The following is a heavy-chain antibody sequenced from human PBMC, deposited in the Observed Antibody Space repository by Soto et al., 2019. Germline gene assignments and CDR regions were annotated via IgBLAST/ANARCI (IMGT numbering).Heavy chain of an antibody. Sequence: SGPTLVNPTQTLTLTCTFSGFSLSTSGVGVGWIRQPPGKALEWLALIYWDDDKRYSPSLKSRLTITKDTSKNQVVLTMTNMDPVNTATYYCAHSLQLLIAVAASDAFDFRDQGKMVTVS. CDR3: AHSLQLLIAVAASDAFDF. CDR1: GFSLSTSGVG. CDR2: IYWDDDK. V-gene: IGHV2-5*02. J-gene: IGHJ3*01. D-gene: IGHD6-19*01.